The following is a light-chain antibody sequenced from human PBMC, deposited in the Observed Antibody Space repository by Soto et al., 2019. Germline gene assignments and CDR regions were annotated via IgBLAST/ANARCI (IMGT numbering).Light chain of an antibody. CDR2: EVR. J-gene: IGLJ1*01. Sequence: QSALTQPASVSGSPGQSITISCTGTSSDVGGYNYVSWYQQHPGKAPKLMIYEVRNRPSGVSNRFSGSKSGNTASLTISGLQAEDEADYYCSSYTSSSTPIYVFGTGTSSPS. CDR1: SSDVGGYNY. CDR3: SSYTSSSTPIYV. V-gene: IGLV2-14*01.